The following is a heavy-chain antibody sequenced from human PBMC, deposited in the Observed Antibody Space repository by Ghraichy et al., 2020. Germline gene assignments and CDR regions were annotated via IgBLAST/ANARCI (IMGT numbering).Heavy chain of an antibody. CDR3: ARVDAEGWVVVPAANPDLYYYGMDV. Sequence: ASVKVSCKASGYTFTSYGISWVRQAPGQGLEWMGWISAYNGNTNYAQKLQGRVTMTTDTSTSTAYMELRSLRSDDTAVYYCARVDAEGWVVVPAANPDLYYYGMDVWGQGTTVTVSS. CDR1: GYTFTSYG. V-gene: IGHV1-18*04. CDR2: ISAYNGNT. J-gene: IGHJ6*02. D-gene: IGHD2-2*01.